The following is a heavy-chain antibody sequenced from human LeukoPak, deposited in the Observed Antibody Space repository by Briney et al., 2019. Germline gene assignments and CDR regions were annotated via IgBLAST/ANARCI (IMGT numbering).Heavy chain of an antibody. Sequence: SETLSLTCTVSGGSISSYYWGWIRQPPGKGLEWIGSIYYSGSTYYNPSLKSRVTISVDTSKNQFSLKLSSVTAADTAVYYCARDRVLLGDSSGYVDYWGQGTLVTVSS. CDR1: GGSISSYY. CDR2: IYYSGST. V-gene: IGHV4-39*07. CDR3: ARDRVLLGDSSGYVDY. J-gene: IGHJ4*02. D-gene: IGHD3-22*01.